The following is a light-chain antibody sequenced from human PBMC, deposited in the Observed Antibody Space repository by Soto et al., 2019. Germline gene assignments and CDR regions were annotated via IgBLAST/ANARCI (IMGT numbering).Light chain of an antibody. CDR2: GAS. J-gene: IGKJ1*01. CDR3: QQYNNWPQA. Sequence: IVLTQSPAPLSLSPGERATLSFMASQSVSSYLAWYQQKPGQAPRLLIYGASTRATGIPARFSGSGSGTEFTLTISSLQSEDFAVYYCQQYNNWPQAFGQGTKVDIK. CDR1: QSVSSY. V-gene: IGKV3-15*01.